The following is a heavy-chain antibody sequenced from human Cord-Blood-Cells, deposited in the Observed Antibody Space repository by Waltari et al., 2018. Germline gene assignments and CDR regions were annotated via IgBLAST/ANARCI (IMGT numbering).Heavy chain of an antibody. CDR3: ARDYYGSGSYFDY. Sequence: QVQLVESGGGVVQPGRSLRLSCAASGFTFSSYAMHWVRQAPGKGLEWWAVISYNRSNKYYSDSVKDRFTISRDNSKNTLYLQMNSLRAEDTAVYYCARDYYGSGSYFDYWGQGTLVTVSS. V-gene: IGHV3-30*01. D-gene: IGHD3-10*01. CDR1: GFTFSSYA. CDR2: ISYNRSNK. J-gene: IGHJ4*02.